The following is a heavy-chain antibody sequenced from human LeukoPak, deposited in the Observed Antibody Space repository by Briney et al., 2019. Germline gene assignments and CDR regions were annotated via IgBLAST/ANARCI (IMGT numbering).Heavy chain of an antibody. CDR2: ISGNGDT. CDR1: GFTFTSYA. Sequence: GGSLRLSCAASGFTFTSYAMSWVRQAPGKGLEWVSAISGNGDTYYADSVKGRFTISRDNSKNTLYLQMNSLRAEDTAVYYCAKDLQLWFVQYFHHWGQGTLVTVSS. V-gene: IGHV3-23*01. CDR3: AKDLQLWFVQYFHH. D-gene: IGHD5-18*01. J-gene: IGHJ1*01.